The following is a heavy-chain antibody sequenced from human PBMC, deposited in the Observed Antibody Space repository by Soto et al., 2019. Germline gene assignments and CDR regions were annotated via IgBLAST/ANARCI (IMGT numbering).Heavy chain of an antibody. Sequence: GESLKISCQGSGYSFTTYWMGWVRQMPGKGLEWMGIIYPGDSDTRYSPSFQGQVTISADKSINTAYLQWSSLKASDTAMYYCGRYSSGWAPIFDYWGQGTLVTVSS. CDR2: IYPGDSDT. V-gene: IGHV5-51*01. D-gene: IGHD6-19*01. J-gene: IGHJ4*02. CDR3: GRYSSGWAPIFDY. CDR1: GYSFTTYW.